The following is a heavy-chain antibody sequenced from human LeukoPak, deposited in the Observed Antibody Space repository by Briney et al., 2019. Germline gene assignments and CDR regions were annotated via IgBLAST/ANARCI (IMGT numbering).Heavy chain of an antibody. V-gene: IGHV6-1*01. D-gene: IGHD2-2*01. Sequence: SQTLSLTCAISGDSVSSDNAAWNWIRQSPSRGLEWLGRTYYRPKYYNDYAVSVKSRITLNPDTPKNQISLQLNSVTPEDTAVYYCARDERRACSGTTCYFNWFDTWGQGTLVTVSS. J-gene: IGHJ5*02. CDR3: ARDERRACSGTTCYFNWFDT. CDR2: TYYRPKYYN. CDR1: GDSVSSDNAA.